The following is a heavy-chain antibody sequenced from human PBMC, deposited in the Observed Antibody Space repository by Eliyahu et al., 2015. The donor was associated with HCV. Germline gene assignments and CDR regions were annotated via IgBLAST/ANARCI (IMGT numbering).Heavy chain of an antibody. J-gene: IGHJ4*02. CDR3: AKVQWQVGGGFDY. CDR2: IEYDGSNK. Sequence: QVQLVESGGGVVQPGRSLRLSCAVFWIHLLWYXLTRVRQVPGKGPGGVAVIEYDGSNKYXADSVKGRFTISRDNSKNTLYMQMNNLRAEDTAVYYCAKVQWQVGGGFDYWGQGTLVSVSS. V-gene: IGHV3-30-3*02. D-gene: IGHD3-16*01. CDR1: IHLLWYX.